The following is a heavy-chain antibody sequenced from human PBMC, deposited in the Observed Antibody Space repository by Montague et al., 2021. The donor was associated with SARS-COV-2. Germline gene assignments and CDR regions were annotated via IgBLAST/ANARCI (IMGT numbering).Heavy chain of an antibody. CDR3: VRDHPYGGPRGAYDI. Sequence: ETLSLTCTVSGGSITGYYWSWLRRSPGKGLEWIAYIYDGGAVNYNPSLGSRATISTDTSKNQLSLKVNSVTAADTAVYYCVRDHPYGGPRGAYDIWGQGTVVTVSS. V-gene: IGHV4-59*01. CDR1: GGSITGYY. J-gene: IGHJ3*02. CDR2: IYDGGAV. D-gene: IGHD4-23*01.